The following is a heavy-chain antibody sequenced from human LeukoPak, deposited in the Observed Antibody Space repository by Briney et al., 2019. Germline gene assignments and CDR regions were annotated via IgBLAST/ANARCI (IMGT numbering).Heavy chain of an antibody. CDR1: DDSVSSSRYY. Sequence: PSETLSLTCTVSDDSVSSSRYYWTWIRQPPGKGLEWIGYIFYSGSTNYNPSLKSRVTISVDTSKNQFSLKLSSVTAADTAVYYCARGEWDLLFDYWGQGTLVTVSS. CDR2: IFYSGST. CDR3: ARGEWDLLFDY. D-gene: IGHD1-26*01. J-gene: IGHJ4*02. V-gene: IGHV4-61*01.